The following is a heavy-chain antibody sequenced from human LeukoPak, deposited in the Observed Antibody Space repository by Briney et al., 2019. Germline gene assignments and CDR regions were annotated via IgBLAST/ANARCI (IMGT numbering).Heavy chain of an antibody. CDR2: IYYSGST. CDR1: GFTFSSYSMN. V-gene: IGHV4-39*01. D-gene: IGHD6-19*01. Sequence: PGGSLRLSCAASGFTFSSYSMNWVRQPPGKGLEWIGSIYYSGSTYYNPSLKSRVTISVDTSKNQFSLKLSSVTAADTAVYYCARPLNGYSSGWFAFDYWGQGTLVTVSS. CDR3: ARPLNGYSSGWFAFDY. J-gene: IGHJ4*02.